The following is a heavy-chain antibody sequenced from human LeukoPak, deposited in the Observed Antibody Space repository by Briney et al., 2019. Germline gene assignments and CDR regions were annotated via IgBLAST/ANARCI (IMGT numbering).Heavy chain of an antibody. CDR2: ISGSGGST. CDR3: AKALEQETVIALDS. Sequence: GGSLRLSCAASGFTFSTYAMSWVRQAPGKGLELVSAISGSGGSTYYADSVKGRFTISRDNSKNTLYLRMNSLRAEDTSIYFCAKALEQETVIALDSWGQGTLVTVSS. V-gene: IGHV3-23*01. D-gene: IGHD6-13*01. J-gene: IGHJ4*02. CDR1: GFTFSTYA.